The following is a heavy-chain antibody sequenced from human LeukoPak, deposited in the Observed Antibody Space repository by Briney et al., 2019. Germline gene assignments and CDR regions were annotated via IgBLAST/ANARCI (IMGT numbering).Heavy chain of an antibody. D-gene: IGHD3-10*01. CDR3: ARGHYYGSGGPHYYYMDV. CDR1: GGSISSYY. J-gene: IGHJ6*03. V-gene: IGHV4-59*01. Sequence: SETLSLTCTVSGGSISSYYWSWIRQPPGKGLEWIGYIYYSGSTNYNPSLKSRVTISVDTSKNQFSLKPSSVTAADTAVYYCARGHYYGSGGPHYYYMDVWGKGTTVTISS. CDR2: IYYSGST.